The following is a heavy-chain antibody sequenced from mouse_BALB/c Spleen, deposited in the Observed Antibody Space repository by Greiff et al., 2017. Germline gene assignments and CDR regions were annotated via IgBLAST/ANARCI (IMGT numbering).Heavy chain of an antibody. V-gene: IGHV1S127*01. J-gene: IGHJ4*01. Sequence: VQLQQPGAELVKPGASVKMSCKASGYTFTSYWMHWVKQRPGQGLVWIGVIDPSDSYTSYNQKFKGKATLTVDTSSSTAYMQLSSLTSEDSAVYYCTRRAARATLYAMDYWGQGTSVTVSS. CDR2: IDPSDSYT. D-gene: IGHD3-1*01. CDR1: GYTFTSYW. CDR3: TRRAARATLYAMDY.